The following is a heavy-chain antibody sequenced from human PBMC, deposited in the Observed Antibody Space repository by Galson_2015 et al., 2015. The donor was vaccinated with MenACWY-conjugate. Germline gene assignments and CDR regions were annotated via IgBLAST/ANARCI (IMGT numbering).Heavy chain of an antibody. D-gene: IGHD4-17*01. Sequence: SLRLSCAASGFTFSTYWMTWVRQAPGKGLEWVANIKQDGSERYYVDSVNGRFTISRDNAKNSLYLQMNSLRDEDMAVYYCVRCNVVGGDYAFDPWGQGTLVTVSS. CDR3: VRCNVVGGDYAFDP. CDR2: IKQDGSER. V-gene: IGHV3-7*03. CDR1: GFTFSTYW. J-gene: IGHJ5*02.